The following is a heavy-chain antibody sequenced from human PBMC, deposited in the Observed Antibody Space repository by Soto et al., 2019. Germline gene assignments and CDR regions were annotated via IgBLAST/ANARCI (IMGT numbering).Heavy chain of an antibody. D-gene: IGHD6-19*01. CDR1: GGSISSSSYY. J-gene: IGHJ4*02. V-gene: IGHV4-39*01. CDR3: ASPQGAVAVAGAFDY. Sequence: QLQLQESGPGLVKPSETLSLTCTVSGGSISSSSYYWGWIRQPPGKGLEWIGSIYSSGSTYYNPSLRSRVTISVDTSKNQFSLRLNSVTAADTAVYYCASPQGAVAVAGAFDYWGQGTLITVSS. CDR2: IYSSGST.